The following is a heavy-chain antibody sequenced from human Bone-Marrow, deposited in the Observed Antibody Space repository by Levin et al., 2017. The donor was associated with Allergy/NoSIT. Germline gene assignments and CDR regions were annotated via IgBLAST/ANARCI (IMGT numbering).Heavy chain of an antibody. J-gene: IGHJ4*02. Sequence: SLKISCAASGFTFDDYAMHWVRQAPGKGLEWVSGISWNSGSIGYADSVKGRFTISRDNAKNSLYLQMNSLRAEDTALYYCAKDGEVDTAMVSGHDTTYYFDYWGQGTLVTVSS. V-gene: IGHV3-9*01. D-gene: IGHD5-18*01. CDR2: ISWNSGSI. CDR3: AKDGEVDTAMVSGHDTTYYFDY. CDR1: GFTFDDYA.